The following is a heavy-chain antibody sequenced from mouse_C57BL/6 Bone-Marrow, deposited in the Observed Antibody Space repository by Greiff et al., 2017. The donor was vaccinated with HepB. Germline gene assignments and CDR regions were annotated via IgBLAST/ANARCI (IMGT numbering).Heavy chain of an antibody. D-gene: IGHD2-5*01. CDR1: GYTFTSYW. Sequence: VQLQQPGAELVMPGASVKLSCKASGYTFTSYWMHWVKQRPGQGLEWIGEIDPSDSYTNYNQKFKGKSTLTVDKSSSTAYMQLSSLTSEDSAVYYCARSLYYSNYGAMDYWGQGTSVTVSS. CDR3: ARSLYYSNYGAMDY. CDR2: IDPSDSYT. J-gene: IGHJ4*01. V-gene: IGHV1-69*01.